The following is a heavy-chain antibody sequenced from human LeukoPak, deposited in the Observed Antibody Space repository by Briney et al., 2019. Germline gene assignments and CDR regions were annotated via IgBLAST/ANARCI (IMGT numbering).Heavy chain of an antibody. J-gene: IGHJ4*02. V-gene: IGHV4-38-2*02. CDR2: IYHSGST. D-gene: IGHD3-3*01. CDR3: ARAMYYDFWSGYPNFDY. CDR1: GGSISSYY. Sequence: SETLSLTCTVSGGSISSYYWGWIRQPPGKGLEWIGSIYHSGSTYYNPSLKSRVTISVDTSKNQFSLKLSSVTAADTAVYYCARAMYYDFWSGYPNFDYWGQGTLVTVSS.